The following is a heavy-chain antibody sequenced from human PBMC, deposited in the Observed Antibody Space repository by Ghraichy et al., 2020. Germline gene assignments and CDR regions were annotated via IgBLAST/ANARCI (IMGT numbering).Heavy chain of an antibody. CDR2: VSPNRGGT. CDR1: GYTFPGYY. CDR3: ATPNYHHSSGYFLEDSYYFDY. V-gene: IGHV1-2*06. D-gene: IGHD3-22*01. Sequence: ASVKVSCKGSGYTFPGYYIHWVRQAPGQGLEWMGRVSPNRGGTDYAQKYQGRVTMTSDTSISTTYLELSGLTSDDTAVYYCATPNYHHSSGYFLEDSYYFDYWGHGTLVTVSS. J-gene: IGHJ4*01.